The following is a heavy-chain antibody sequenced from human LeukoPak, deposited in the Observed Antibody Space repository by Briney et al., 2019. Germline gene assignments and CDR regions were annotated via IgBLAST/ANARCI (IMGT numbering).Heavy chain of an antibody. CDR3: ARDVVAAAGSWDY. V-gene: IGHV4-4*07. Sequence: SETLSLTCTVSGDSISSFYWSWIRQPAGKGLEWIGRIYTSGSTNYNPSLKSRVTMSVDTSKNQFSLNLSSVTAADTAVYYCARDVVAAAGSWDYWGQGTLVTVSS. J-gene: IGHJ4*02. CDR1: GDSISSFY. D-gene: IGHD6-13*01. CDR2: IYTSGST.